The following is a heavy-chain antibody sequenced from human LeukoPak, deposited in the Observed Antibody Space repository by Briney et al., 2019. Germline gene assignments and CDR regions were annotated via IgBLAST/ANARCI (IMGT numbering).Heavy chain of an antibody. D-gene: IGHD6-19*01. J-gene: IGHJ4*02. V-gene: IGHV3-30*04. Sequence: GGSLRLSCAASRFTSSSYAMHWVRQAPGKGLEWVAIISYDGSNKYYADSVKGRFTISRDNSKNTLYLQMNSLRAEDTAVYYCAREAVAGTFDFWGQGTLVTVSS. CDR2: ISYDGSNK. CDR1: RFTSSSYA. CDR3: AREAVAGTFDF.